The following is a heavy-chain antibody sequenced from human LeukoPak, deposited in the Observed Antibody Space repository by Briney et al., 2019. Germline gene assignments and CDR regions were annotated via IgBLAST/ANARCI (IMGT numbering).Heavy chain of an antibody. CDR3: ATTRYYDTTGYYNDAFDI. J-gene: IGHJ3*02. V-gene: IGHV3-23*01. CDR1: GFTFSSYA. D-gene: IGHD3-22*01. CDR2: ISGSGGST. Sequence: GGSLRLSCAASGFTFSSYAMSWVRQAPGKGLEWVSTISGSGGSTYYADSVKGRFTISRDNAKNALYLQMNSLRAEDTAIFYCATTRYYDTTGYYNDAFDIWGQGTMVTVSS.